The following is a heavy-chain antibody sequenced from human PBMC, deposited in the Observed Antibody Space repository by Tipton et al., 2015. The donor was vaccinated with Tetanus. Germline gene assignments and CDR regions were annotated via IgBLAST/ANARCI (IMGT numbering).Heavy chain of an antibody. CDR1: GFIFSSYG. CDR3: AREADCSGGSCFSGDFDN. V-gene: IGHV3-33*01. D-gene: IGHD2-15*01. CDR2: SWYDGTDK. J-gene: IGHJ4*02. Sequence: SLRLSCAASGFIFSSYGIHWVRQAPGKGLEWVAVSWYDGTDKYYADSVKGRFTISRDHSKNTLYLQMNSLRAEDTAVYYCAREADCSGGSCFSGDFDNWGQGTQVPVSS.